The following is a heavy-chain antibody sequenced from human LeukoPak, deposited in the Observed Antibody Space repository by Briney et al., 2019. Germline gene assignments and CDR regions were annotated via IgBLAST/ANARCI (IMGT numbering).Heavy chain of an antibody. CDR3: AREVVALDYYYYGMVV. CDR2: ISSSSSYI. D-gene: IGHD2-21*01. J-gene: IGHJ6*02. Sequence: GGSLRLSCAASGSTFSSYSMNWVRQAPGKGLEWGSSISSSSSYIYYADSVKGRFTISRDNAKNSLYLQMNSLRAEDTAVYYCAREVVALDYYYYGMVVWGQGTTVTVSS. CDR1: GSTFSSYS. V-gene: IGHV3-21*01.